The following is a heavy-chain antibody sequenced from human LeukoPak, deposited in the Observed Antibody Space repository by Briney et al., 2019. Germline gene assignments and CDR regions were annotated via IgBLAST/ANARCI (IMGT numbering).Heavy chain of an antibody. V-gene: IGHV3-7*01. CDR2: IKQDGSEK. CDR1: GFTFTSYW. Sequence: GGSLRLSCAASGFTFTSYWMSWVRQAPGKGLEWVANIKQDGSEKNYVDSVKGRFTISRDNAKNSMSLQMNSLRAEDTAVYFCTREGILAGVDYWGXGTLVTVSS. D-gene: IGHD6-13*01. J-gene: IGHJ4*02. CDR3: TREGILAGVDY.